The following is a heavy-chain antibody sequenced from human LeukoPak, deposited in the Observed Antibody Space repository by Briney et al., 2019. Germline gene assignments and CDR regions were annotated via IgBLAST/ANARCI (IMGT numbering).Heavy chain of an antibody. D-gene: IGHD3-16*02. CDR1: GGSISSSSYY. Sequence: PSETLSLTCTVSGGSISSSSYYWGWIRQPPGKGLEWIGSIYYSGSTYYNPSLKSRVTISVDTSKNQFSLKLSSVTAADTAVYYCARLPYRHYFDYWGQGTLVTVSS. CDR3: ARLPYRHYFDY. CDR2: IYYSGST. J-gene: IGHJ4*02. V-gene: IGHV4-39*01.